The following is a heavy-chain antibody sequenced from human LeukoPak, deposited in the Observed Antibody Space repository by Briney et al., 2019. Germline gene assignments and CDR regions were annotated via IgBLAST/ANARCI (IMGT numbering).Heavy chain of an antibody. Sequence: SETLSLTCTVSGGSISSYYWSWIRQPPGKGLEWIGYIYYSGSTNYNPSLKSRVTISVDTSKNQFSLKLSSVAAADTAVYYCARSTVQVLLWFGEYYFDYWGQGTLVTV. J-gene: IGHJ4*02. CDR2: IYYSGST. D-gene: IGHD3-10*01. CDR1: GGSISSYY. CDR3: ARSTVQVLLWFGEYYFDY. V-gene: IGHV4-59*01.